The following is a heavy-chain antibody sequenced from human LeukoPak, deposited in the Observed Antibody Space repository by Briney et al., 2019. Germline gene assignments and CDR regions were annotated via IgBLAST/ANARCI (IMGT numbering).Heavy chain of an antibody. CDR3: ARAPLSIVVVPAANAFDI. CDR2: ISAYNGNT. Sequence: ASVKVSCKASGYTFTSYGISWVRQAPGQGLEWMGWISAYNGNTNYAQKLQGRVTMTTDTSTSTAYMELRSLTSDDTAVYYCARAPLSIVVVPAANAFDIWGQGTMVTVSS. J-gene: IGHJ3*02. V-gene: IGHV1-18*04. CDR1: GYTFTSYG. D-gene: IGHD2-2*01.